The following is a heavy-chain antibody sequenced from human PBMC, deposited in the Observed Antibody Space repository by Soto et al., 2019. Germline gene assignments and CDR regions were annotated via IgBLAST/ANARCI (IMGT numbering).Heavy chain of an antibody. D-gene: IGHD5-18*01. V-gene: IGHV1-2*04. CDR3: ARWTAPRSGPYFDY. Sequence: ASVKVSCKXSGYTFTGYYMHWVRQAPGQGLEWMGWINPNSGGTNYAQKFQGWVTMTRDTSISTAYMELSRLRSDDTAVYYCARWTAPRSGPYFDYWGQGTLVTVSS. J-gene: IGHJ4*02. CDR1: GYTFTGYY. CDR2: INPNSGGT.